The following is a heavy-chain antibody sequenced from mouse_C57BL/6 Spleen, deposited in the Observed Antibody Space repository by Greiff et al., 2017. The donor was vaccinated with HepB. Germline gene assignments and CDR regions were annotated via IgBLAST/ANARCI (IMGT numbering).Heavy chain of an antibody. CDR2: IRSKSNNYAT. D-gene: IGHD2-3*01. Sequence: EVQGVESGGGLVQPKGSLKLSCAASGFSFNTYAMNWVRQAPGKGLEWVARIRSKSNNYATYYADSVKDRFTISRDDSESMLYLQMNNLKTEDTAMYYCVRHQDGYYPYYYAMDYWGQGTSVTVSS. CDR1: GFSFNTYA. J-gene: IGHJ4*01. V-gene: IGHV10-1*01. CDR3: VRHQDGYYPYYYAMDY.